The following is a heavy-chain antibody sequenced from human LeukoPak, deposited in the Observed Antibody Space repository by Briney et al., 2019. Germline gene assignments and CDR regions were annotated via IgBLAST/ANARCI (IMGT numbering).Heavy chain of an antibody. CDR2: IYYSGNT. V-gene: IGHV4-59*08. CDR3: ARQPPATAAFDI. J-gene: IGHJ3*02. D-gene: IGHD1-14*01. CDR1: GGSISSYY. Sequence: KASETLSLTCAVSGGSISSYYWSWIPQPPGKGLEWIAYIYYSGNTNYNPSFKGRVTISVDTSKNQFSLKLSSLATADTAIYYCARQPPATAAFDIWGQGTMVTVSS.